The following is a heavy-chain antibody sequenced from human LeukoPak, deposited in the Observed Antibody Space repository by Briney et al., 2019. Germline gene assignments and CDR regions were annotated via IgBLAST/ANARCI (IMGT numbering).Heavy chain of an antibody. D-gene: IGHD3-10*01. CDR3: ARDENGHNYKDGMDV. Sequence: GGSLRLSCVGSGFTFSNHWMSWVRRAPGKGLEWVANIKEDGSREYYVDSVKGRFTISRDNAKNSLYLQMNSLRVEDTAVYFCARDENGHNYKDGMDVWGQGATVTVSS. CDR1: GFTFSNHW. V-gene: IGHV3-7*01. CDR2: IKEDGSRE. J-gene: IGHJ6*02.